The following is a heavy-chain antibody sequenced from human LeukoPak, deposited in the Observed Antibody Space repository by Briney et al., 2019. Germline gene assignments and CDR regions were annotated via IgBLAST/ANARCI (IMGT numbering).Heavy chain of an antibody. CDR2: IYSGGNT. CDR3: ARDRIHDRSAWYGGMDV. CDR1: GFTVSSNY. J-gene: IGHJ6*02. Sequence: GGSLRLSCAASGFTVSSNYMSWVRQAPGKGLEWVSVIYSGGNTYYADSVKGRFTISRDNSKNTVYLQMNSLRAEDTAVYYCARDRIHDRSAWYGGMDVWGQGTTVTVSS. V-gene: IGHV3-53*01. D-gene: IGHD6-19*01.